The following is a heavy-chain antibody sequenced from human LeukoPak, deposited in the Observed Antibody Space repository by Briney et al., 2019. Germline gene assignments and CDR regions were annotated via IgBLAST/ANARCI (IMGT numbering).Heavy chain of an antibody. CDR3: AKNTVGETIGWDAYDI. Sequence: GGSLRLSCAVSGFTFRSYAMSWVRQAPGKGLEWVANITGGGITAYYADSVKGRFTISRDNSKNTMYLQMNSLRVEDTAVYYCAKNTVGETIGWDAYDIWGHGTLGAVSS. J-gene: IGHJ3*02. D-gene: IGHD1-26*01. V-gene: IGHV3-23*01. CDR1: GFTFRSYA. CDR2: ITGGGITA.